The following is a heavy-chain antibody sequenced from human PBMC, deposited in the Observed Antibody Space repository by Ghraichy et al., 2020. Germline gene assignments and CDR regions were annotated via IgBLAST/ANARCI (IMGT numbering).Heavy chain of an antibody. CDR1: GFTFSIYS. CDR2: INQDGSEK. V-gene: IGHV3-7*03. D-gene: IGHD2/OR15-2a*01. J-gene: IGHJ6*04. Sequence: GGSLRLSCAASGFTFSIYSMSWVRQAPGKGLEWVANINQDGSEKYYVDSVKGRFTMSRDNAKNSVSLQMNSLRAEDTAVYYCARNRASLDVWGKGTTVTVSS. CDR3: ARNRASLDV.